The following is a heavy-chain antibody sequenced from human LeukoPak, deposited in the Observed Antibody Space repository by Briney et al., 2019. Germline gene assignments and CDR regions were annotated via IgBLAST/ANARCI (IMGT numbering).Heavy chain of an antibody. CDR1: GCSISSSTYY. CDR3: VRHYPHSDYVFDY. D-gene: IGHD5-12*01. Sequence: SETLSLTCTVCGCSISSSTYYWGWIRQPPGKGLEWIASIYYSGSTYYSPSLKSRVTISVDTSKNQFSLKLSSVTAADKAVYYCVRHYPHSDYVFDYWGQGTLVTVSS. V-gene: IGHV4-39*01. CDR2: IYYSGST. J-gene: IGHJ4*02.